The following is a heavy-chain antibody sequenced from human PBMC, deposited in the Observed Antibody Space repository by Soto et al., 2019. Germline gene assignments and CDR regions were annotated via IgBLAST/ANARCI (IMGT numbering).Heavy chain of an antibody. J-gene: IGHJ5*02. D-gene: IGHD6-6*01. CDR1: GGTFSSYA. V-gene: IGHV1-69*06. CDR2: IIPIFGTA. Sequence: QVQLVQSGAEVKKPGSSVKVSCKASGGTFSSYAISWVRQAPGQGLEWMGGIIPIFGTANYAQKFQGSVTITADKATSTAYMAVSSLRSEDTAVYYCARAAADSSSPTWFDPWGQGTLVTVSS. CDR3: ARAAADSSSPTWFDP.